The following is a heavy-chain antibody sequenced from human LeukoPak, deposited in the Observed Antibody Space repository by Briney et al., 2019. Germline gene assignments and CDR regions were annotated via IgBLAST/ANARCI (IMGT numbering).Heavy chain of an antibody. J-gene: IGHJ5*02. Sequence: ASVKVSCKASGYTFTSYGISWVRQAPGQGLEWMGWISAYNGNTNYAQKLQGRVTMTTDTSTSTAYMELSSLRSEDTAVYYCAREETGYCSSTSCYQGHYWFDPWGQGTLVTVSS. CDR2: ISAYNGNT. D-gene: IGHD2-2*03. V-gene: IGHV1-18*01. CDR3: AREETGYCSSTSCYQGHYWFDP. CDR1: GYTFTSYG.